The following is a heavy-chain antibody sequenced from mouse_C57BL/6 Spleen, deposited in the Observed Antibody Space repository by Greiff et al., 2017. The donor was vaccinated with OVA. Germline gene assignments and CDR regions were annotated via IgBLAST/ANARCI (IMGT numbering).Heavy chain of an antibody. CDR3: ARGGTLYYFDY. Sequence: QVQLQQPGAELVRPGSSVKLSCKASGYTFTSYWMDWVKQRPGQGLEWIGNIYPSDSETHYNQKFKDKATLTVDKSSSTAYMQLSSLTSEDSAVYYCARGGTLYYFDYWGQGTTLTVSS. V-gene: IGHV1-61*01. D-gene: IGHD2-14*01. J-gene: IGHJ2*01. CDR1: GYTFTSYW. CDR2: IYPSDSET.